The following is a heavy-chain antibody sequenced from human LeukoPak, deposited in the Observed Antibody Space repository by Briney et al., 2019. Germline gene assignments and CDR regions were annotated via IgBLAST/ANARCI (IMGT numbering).Heavy chain of an antibody. CDR2: IKQDGSEK. D-gene: IGHD1-14*01. J-gene: IGHJ4*02. CDR3: AKNAGVSRNQIDY. CDR1: GFTFTTYW. Sequence: PGGSLRLSCAASGFTFTTYWMTWVRQAPGKGLEWVANIKQDGSEKYYVDSVKGRFTISRDNSKNTLYLQMDSLRGEDTAVYYCAKNAGVSRNQIDYWGQGTLVTVSS. V-gene: IGHV3-7*05.